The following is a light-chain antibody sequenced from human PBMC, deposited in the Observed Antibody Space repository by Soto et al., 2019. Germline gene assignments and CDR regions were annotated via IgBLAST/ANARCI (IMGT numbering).Light chain of an antibody. CDR1: QSVSSN. CDR3: QQSNKWPYT. V-gene: IGKV3-15*01. J-gene: IGKJ2*01. CDR2: GTS. Sequence: EIVMAQSPATLSVSPGERATLSCRASQSVSSNLAWYQQKPGQAPRLLFYGTSTRATGVPARFSGTGSGTDLTLTISSQQSEDFAVYYCQQSNKWPYTFGQGTKLEIK.